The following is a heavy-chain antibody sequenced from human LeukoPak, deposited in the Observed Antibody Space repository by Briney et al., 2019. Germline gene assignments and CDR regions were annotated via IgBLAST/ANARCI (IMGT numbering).Heavy chain of an antibody. J-gene: IGHJ4*02. CDR3: ARDLWLGQRGLFYFEY. V-gene: IGHV3-7*01. CDR2: IREDGSEK. CDR1: GFTFGRHW. D-gene: IGHD3-22*01. Sequence: GDSLRLSCRAFGFTFGRHWMSWVRQAPGKGPKWVANIREDGSEKFYANSVKGRFTISRDNAKNSLYLQMNSLTVDDTAVYYCARDLWLGQRGLFYFEYWGQGAPVTVAS.